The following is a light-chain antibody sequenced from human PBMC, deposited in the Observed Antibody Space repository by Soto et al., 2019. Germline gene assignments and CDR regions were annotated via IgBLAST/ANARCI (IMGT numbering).Light chain of an antibody. CDR2: GAS. CDR3: QQCGISTWP. V-gene: IGKV3-20*01. Sequence: EIVLTQSPGTLSLSPGERATLSCRASQPVSSSDLAWYQQKPGQAPRLLIYGASTRATGIPDRFSGSGSGTDFTLTISRLEPEDFAVYYCQQCGISTWPFGQGTKVDIK. CDR1: QPVSSSD. J-gene: IGKJ1*01.